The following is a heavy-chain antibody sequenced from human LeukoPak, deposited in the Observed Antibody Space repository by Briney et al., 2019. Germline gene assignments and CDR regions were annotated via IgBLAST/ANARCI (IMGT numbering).Heavy chain of an antibody. CDR2: ISYDGSDK. J-gene: IGHJ4*02. CDR3: AKDASSGSDY. V-gene: IGHV3-30*18. D-gene: IGHD6-19*01. Sequence: GGSLRLSCAASGFTFSSYGMHWVRQAPGKGLEWVAVISYDGSDKYFADSVKGRFTISRDNSKNTLYLQMNSLRAEDTAVYYCAKDASSGSDYWGQGTLVTVSS. CDR1: GFTFSSYG.